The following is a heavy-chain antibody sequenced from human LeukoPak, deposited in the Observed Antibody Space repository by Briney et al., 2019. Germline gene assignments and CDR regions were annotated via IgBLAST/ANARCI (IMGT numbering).Heavy chain of an antibody. D-gene: IGHD2-21*01. CDR3: ARDGGGESDYYYYYYMDV. Sequence: GGSLRLSCAASGFTVSSNYMSWVRQAPGKGLEWVSVIYSGGSTYYADSVKGRFTISRDNSKNTLYLQMNSLRAEDTAVYYCARDGGGESDYYYYYYMDVWGKGTTVTVSS. J-gene: IGHJ6*03. V-gene: IGHV3-53*05. CDR1: GFTVSSNY. CDR2: IYSGGST.